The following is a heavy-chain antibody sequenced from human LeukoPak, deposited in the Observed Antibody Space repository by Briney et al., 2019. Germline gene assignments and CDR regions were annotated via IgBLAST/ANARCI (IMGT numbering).Heavy chain of an antibody. CDR2: IKQDGSEK. D-gene: IGHD5-18*01. V-gene: IGHV3-7*04. CDR3: ARAPRGYSYRPYYYYYYYMDV. CDR1: GFTFSSYW. Sequence: GGSLRLSCAASGFTFSSYWMSWVRQAPGKGLEWVANIKQDGSEKYYVDSVKGRFTISRDNAKNSLYLQMNSLRAEDTAVYYCARAPRGYSYRPYYYYYYYMDVWGKGTTVTVSS. J-gene: IGHJ6*03.